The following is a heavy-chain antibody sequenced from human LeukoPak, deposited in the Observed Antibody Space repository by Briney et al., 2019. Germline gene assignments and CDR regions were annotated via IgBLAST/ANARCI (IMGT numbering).Heavy chain of an antibody. V-gene: IGHV4-34*01. J-gene: IGHJ3*02. CDR2: INHSGST. CDR3: ASSRYGDAFDI. Sequence: SETLSLTCAVYGGSFSGYYWSWIRQPPGKGLEWIGEINHSGSTNYNPSLKSRVTISVDTSKNQFSLKLSSVTAADTAVYYCASSRYGDAFDIWGQGTMVTVSS. D-gene: IGHD1-1*01. CDR1: GGSFSGYY.